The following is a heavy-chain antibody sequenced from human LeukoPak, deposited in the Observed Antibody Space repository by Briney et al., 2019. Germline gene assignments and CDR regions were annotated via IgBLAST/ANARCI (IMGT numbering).Heavy chain of an antibody. CDR2: ISYDGSNK. CDR3: AKAFYDSSGSPVDY. D-gene: IGHD3-22*01. Sequence: GGSLRLSCAASGFTFSSYGMHWVRQAPGKGLEWVAVISYDGSNKYYADSVKGRFTISRDNSKNTLYLQMNSLRAEDTAVYYCAKAFYDSSGSPVDYWGQGTLVTVSS. CDR1: GFTFSSYG. V-gene: IGHV3-30*18. J-gene: IGHJ4*02.